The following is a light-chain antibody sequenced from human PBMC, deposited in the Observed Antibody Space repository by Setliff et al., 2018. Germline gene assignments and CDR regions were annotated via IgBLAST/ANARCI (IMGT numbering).Light chain of an antibody. CDR3: QSYDIRLSAPV. J-gene: IGLJ2*01. V-gene: IGLV1-40*01. CDR1: SSNIGAGQD. Sequence: QSALTQPPSVSGAPGQRVTLSCAGNSSNIGAGQDVHWYQHLPGTAPKLLISVNINRPSGVPDRFFGSRSATSASLVITALQPEDEGDYYCQSYDIRLSAPVFGGGTKVTVL. CDR2: VNI.